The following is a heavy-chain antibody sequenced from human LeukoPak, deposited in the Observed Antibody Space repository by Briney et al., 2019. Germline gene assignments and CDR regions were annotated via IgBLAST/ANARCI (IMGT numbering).Heavy chain of an antibody. D-gene: IGHD3-22*01. CDR2: IYSGGST. CDR3: TTGGNYDSSGYRDY. CDR1: GFTVSNNY. J-gene: IGHJ4*02. Sequence: GGSLRLSCAASGFTVSNNYMSWVRQAPGKGLEWVSVIYSGGSTFYADSVKGRFTISRDNSKNTLYLQMNSLKTEDTAVYYCTTGGNYDSSGYRDYWGQGTLVTVSS. V-gene: IGHV3-53*01.